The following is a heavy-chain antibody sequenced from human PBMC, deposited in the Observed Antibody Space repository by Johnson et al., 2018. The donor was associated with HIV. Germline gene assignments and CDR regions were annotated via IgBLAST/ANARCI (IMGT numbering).Heavy chain of an antibody. J-gene: IGHJ3*02. D-gene: IGHD2-21*02. Sequence: QEQLVESGGGVVQPGRSLRLSCAASGFTFRSYAMHWVRQAPGTGLEWVAVISYDGSNKYYADSVQGRFTISRDNSNTTLYLQMNSLRAEDTAVYYCAKDLVVTAPGAFDIWGQGTMVTVSS. CDR3: AKDLVVTAPGAFDI. CDR2: ISYDGSNK. CDR1: GFTFRSYA. V-gene: IGHV3-30*04.